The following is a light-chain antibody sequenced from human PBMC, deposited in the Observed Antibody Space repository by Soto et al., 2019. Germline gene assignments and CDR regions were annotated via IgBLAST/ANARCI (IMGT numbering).Light chain of an antibody. CDR1: QGISKS. J-gene: IGKJ4*01. CDR2: DAS. Sequence: DIQMTQSPSSLSASVGDRVTITCQANQGISKSLSWYQQKPGMAPKLLIYDASNLETGVPSRFSGSGSGIDFTLTISSLQPEDFGRYYCQQYDDLPFTFGEGTKVEIK. CDR3: QQYDDLPFT. V-gene: IGKV1-33*01.